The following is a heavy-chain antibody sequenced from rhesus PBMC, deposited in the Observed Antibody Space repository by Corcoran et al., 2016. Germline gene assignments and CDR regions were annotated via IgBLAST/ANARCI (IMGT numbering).Heavy chain of an antibody. CDR2: IYGSGGST. Sequence: QVQLQESGPGLVKPSETLSLTCTVSGGSISDSYYWSWIRQPPGKGREWMGRIYGSGGSTNDNPSLKSRVTMSRDTSKNQFSLKLSSVTAADTAVYYCARVSGSYYPRFDVWGPGVLVTVSS. D-gene: IGHD3-16*01. CDR3: ARVSGSYYPRFDV. V-gene: IGHV4-92*01. J-gene: IGHJ5-1*01. CDR1: GGSISDSYY.